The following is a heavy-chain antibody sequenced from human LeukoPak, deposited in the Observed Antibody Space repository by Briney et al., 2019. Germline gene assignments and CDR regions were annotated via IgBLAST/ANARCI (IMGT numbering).Heavy chain of an antibody. CDR2: IYTSGST. D-gene: IGHD3-22*01. J-gene: IGHJ4*02. V-gene: IGHV4-4*07. Sequence: SETLSLTCTVSGGSISIYYWSWIRQPAGKGLEWIGRIYTSGSTNYNPSLKRRVTMSVDTSKNQFSLKLSSVTAADTAVYYCARVGNYYDSSGYYYFDYWGQGTLVTVSS. CDR3: ARVGNYYDSSGYYYFDY. CDR1: GGSISIYY.